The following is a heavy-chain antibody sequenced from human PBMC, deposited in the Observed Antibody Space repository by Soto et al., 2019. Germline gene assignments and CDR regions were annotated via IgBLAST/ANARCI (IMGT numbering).Heavy chain of an antibody. CDR3: AKGGIPNTDEKGGGYYGMDV. CDR2: ISLNSGSI. D-gene: IGHD3-16*01. Sequence: EVQLVESGGGLVQPGRSLRLSCAASGFTFDDYAMHWVRQAPGKGLEWVSGISLNSGSIGYADSVKGRFTISRDNAKNPRKLQMNSDRAEGTALYDRAKGGIPNTDEKGGGYYGMDVWGQGTTVTVSS. J-gene: IGHJ6*02. V-gene: IGHV3-9*01. CDR1: GFTFDDYA.